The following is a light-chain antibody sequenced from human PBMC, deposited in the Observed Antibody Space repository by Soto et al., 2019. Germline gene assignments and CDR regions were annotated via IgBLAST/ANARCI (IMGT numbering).Light chain of an antibody. Sequence: QSALTQPASVSGSPGQSITISCSGTSGDVGTYNLVSWYQHHPGKAPKLMIYEGSKRPSGVSNRFSGSTSGNTASLTISGLQAEDEADYYCCSYAGSTTYVFGTGTKVTV. CDR2: EGS. CDR3: CSYAGSTTYV. CDR1: SGDVGTYNL. V-gene: IGLV2-23*01. J-gene: IGLJ1*01.